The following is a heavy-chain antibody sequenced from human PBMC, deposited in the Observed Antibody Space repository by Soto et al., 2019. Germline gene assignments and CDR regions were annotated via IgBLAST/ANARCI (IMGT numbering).Heavy chain of an antibody. CDR3: ARDPGITGTPYYFDY. D-gene: IGHD1-7*01. Sequence: GGSLRLSCAASGFTFSSYSMNWVRQAPGKGLEWVSYISSSSSTIYYADSVKGRFTISRDNAKNSLYLQMNSLRDEDTAVYYCARDPGITGTPYYFDYWGQGTLVTVSS. CDR2: ISSSSSTI. V-gene: IGHV3-48*02. CDR1: GFTFSSYS. J-gene: IGHJ4*02.